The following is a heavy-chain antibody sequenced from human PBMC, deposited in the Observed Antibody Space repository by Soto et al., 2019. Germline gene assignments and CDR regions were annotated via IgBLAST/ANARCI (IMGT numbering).Heavy chain of an antibody. CDR1: GFTFSTYA. V-gene: IGHV3-64*01. CDR2: ISSNGRGT. CDR3: ARSPGYYYDTSGYSDY. D-gene: IGHD3-22*01. Sequence: PGGSLRLSCAASGFTFSTYAMHWVRQAPEKGLEYVSAISSNGRGTYYANSVKGRFTISRDNSKNTLYLQMGSLRVEYMAVYYCARSPGYYYDTSGYSDYWGQGT. J-gene: IGHJ4*02.